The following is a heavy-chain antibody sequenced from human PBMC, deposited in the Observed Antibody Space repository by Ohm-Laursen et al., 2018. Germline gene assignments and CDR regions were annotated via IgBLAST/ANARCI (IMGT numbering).Heavy chain of an antibody. Sequence: ASVKVSCKVSGYTFTDYYMHWVQQAPGKGLEWMGLVDPEDGETIYAEKFQGRVTITADTSTDTAYMELSSLRSEDTAVYYCATDKGVSSGWYFYWGQGTLVTVSS. D-gene: IGHD6-19*01. J-gene: IGHJ4*02. V-gene: IGHV1-69-2*01. CDR2: VDPEDGET. CDR3: ATDKGVSSGWYFY. CDR1: GYTFTDYY.